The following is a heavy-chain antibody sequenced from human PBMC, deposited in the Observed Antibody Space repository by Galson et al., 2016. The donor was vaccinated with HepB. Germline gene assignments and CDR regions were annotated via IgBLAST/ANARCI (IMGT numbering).Heavy chain of an antibody. CDR2: IYPGDSHT. D-gene: IGHD6-19*01. J-gene: IGHJ6*02. Sequence: QSGAEVKKPGESLRISCKGSGYSFTDYWIGWVRQMPGKGLEWMGIIYPGDSHTRYSPSFQGQVTISADKSISTAYLQWSSLKASDTAIYYCARDQVRNQWLASFYYYGVDVWGQGTTVTVAS. V-gene: IGHV5-51*01. CDR1: GYSFTDYW. CDR3: ARDQVRNQWLASFYYYGVDV.